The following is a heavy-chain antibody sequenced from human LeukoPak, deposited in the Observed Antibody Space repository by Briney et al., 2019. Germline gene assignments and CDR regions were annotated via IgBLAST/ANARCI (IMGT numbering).Heavy chain of an antibody. Sequence: PSETLSLTCAIYGGSFSGYYWNWIRQPPGKGLEWIGQINHSGSTNYSPSLKSRVTISIDTSKNQFSLKLTSVTAADTAMYYCARRANGPSYWGQGTLVTVSS. CDR3: ARRANGPSY. CDR1: GGSFSGYY. V-gene: IGHV4-34*01. J-gene: IGHJ4*02. CDR2: INHSGST. D-gene: IGHD2-8*01.